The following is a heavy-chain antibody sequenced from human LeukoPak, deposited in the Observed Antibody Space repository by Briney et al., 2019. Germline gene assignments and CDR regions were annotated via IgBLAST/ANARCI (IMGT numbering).Heavy chain of an antibody. D-gene: IGHD6-6*01. V-gene: IGHV3-21*01. J-gene: IGHJ4*02. Sequence: GGSLRLSCAASGFTFSSCSMNWVRQAPGKGLEWVSCISSISTYIYYADSVKGRFTITRDNAKNSLYLQMNSLRAEDTAVYYCARDYSSSSSILDYWGQGTLVTVSS. CDR3: ARDYSSSSSILDY. CDR2: ISSISTYI. CDR1: GFTFSSCS.